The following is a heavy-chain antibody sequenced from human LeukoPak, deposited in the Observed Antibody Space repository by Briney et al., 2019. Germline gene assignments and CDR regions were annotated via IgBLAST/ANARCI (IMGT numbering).Heavy chain of an antibody. D-gene: IGHD3-10*01. CDR3: ARDPIDGSGSSYFQH. Sequence: SETLSLTCTVSGGSTSSYYWSWIRQPAGKGLEWIGSIYYSGTTYYNPSLKSRVTISVDTSKNQFSLKLSSVTAADTAMYYCARDPIDGSGSSYFQHWGQGTLITVSS. CDR1: GGSTSSYY. J-gene: IGHJ1*01. CDR2: IYYSGTT. V-gene: IGHV4-4*07.